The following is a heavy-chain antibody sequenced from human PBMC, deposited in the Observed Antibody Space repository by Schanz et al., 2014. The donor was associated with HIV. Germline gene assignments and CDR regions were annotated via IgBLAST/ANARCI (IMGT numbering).Heavy chain of an antibody. CDR1: GGTFTYFS. CDR2: ITPLFGTP. Sequence: QVQLVQSGAEAKKPGSSVKVSCTASGGTFTYFSISWVRQAPGQGLEWMGSITPLFGTPNYAQKFQGRVTITADESTSTTYLELSSLRSEDTAVYYCASQYSNYDSSRRYHWYFDLWGRGTLVTVSS. V-gene: IGHV1-69*18. J-gene: IGHJ2*01. CDR3: ASQYSNYDSSRRYHWYFDL. D-gene: IGHD4-4*01.